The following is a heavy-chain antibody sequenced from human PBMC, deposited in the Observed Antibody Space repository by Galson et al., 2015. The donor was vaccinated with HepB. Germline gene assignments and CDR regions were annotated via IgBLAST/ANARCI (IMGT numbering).Heavy chain of an antibody. CDR3: ATSDQYDYGDYLRY. V-gene: IGHV3-53*01. CDR2: IYSGGSK. J-gene: IGHJ4*02. CDR1: GFIVSSKY. Sequence: SLRLSCAASGFIVSSKYMNWVRQAPGKGLEWVSVIYSGGSKHYADSVKGRFNIPRNKSQNTLYLQMNSLRAEDTAVYYCATSDQYDYGDYLRYWGQGTLLTVSS. D-gene: IGHD4-17*01.